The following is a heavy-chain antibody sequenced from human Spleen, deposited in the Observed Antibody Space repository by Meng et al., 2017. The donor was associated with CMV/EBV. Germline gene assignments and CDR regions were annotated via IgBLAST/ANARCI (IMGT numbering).Heavy chain of an antibody. CDR3: ARGRACSTSCYNGVGLDY. D-gene: IGHD2-2*02. CDR2: IYHSGST. V-gene: IGHV4-38-2*02. Sequence: GSLRLSCTVSGYSISSGYYWGWIRQPPGKGLEWIGSIYHSGSTYYNPSLKSRVTISVDTSKNQFSLKLSSVTAADTAVYYCARGRACSTSCYNGVGLDYWGQGTLVTVSS. J-gene: IGHJ4*02. CDR1: GYSISSGYY.